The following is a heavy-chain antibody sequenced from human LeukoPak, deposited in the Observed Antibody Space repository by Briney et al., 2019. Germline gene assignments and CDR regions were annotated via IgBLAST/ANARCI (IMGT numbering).Heavy chain of an antibody. CDR1: GYSFTNYW. V-gene: IGHV5-51*01. D-gene: IGHD3-9*01. CDR3: ARGYYDILTGYYRRDWYFDL. J-gene: IGHJ2*01. Sequence: GESLKISCKGSGYSFTNYWIGWVRQMPGKGLEWMGIFFPGDSDIRYSPSFQGQVTISADKSISTAYLQWSSLKASDTAMYYCARGYYDILTGYYRRDWYFDLWGRGTLVTVSS. CDR2: FFPGDSDI.